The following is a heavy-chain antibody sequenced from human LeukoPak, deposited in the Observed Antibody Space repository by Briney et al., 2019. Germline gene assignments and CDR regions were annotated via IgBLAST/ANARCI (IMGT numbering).Heavy chain of an antibody. CDR1: GFTFRDYW. V-gene: IGHV3-7*01. CDR3: ATERDSSWTFDS. J-gene: IGHJ4*02. D-gene: IGHD6-13*01. CDR2: IKYNGNEK. Sequence: GGSLRLSCAASGFTFRDYWMTWVRKAPGKGLEWVASIKYNGNEKQYVDSVKGRFTISRDNAKNSLYLEMTSLRAEDTAVYYCATERDSSWTFDSWGQGTLVTVSS.